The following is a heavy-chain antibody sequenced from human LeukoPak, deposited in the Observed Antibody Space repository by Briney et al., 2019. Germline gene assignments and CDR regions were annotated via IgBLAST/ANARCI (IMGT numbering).Heavy chain of an antibody. D-gene: IGHD1-7*01. Sequence: PSETLSLTCTVSGGSISSYYWSWIRQPPGKGLEWIAAIYYGGSTYYNPSLKSRVTISLDTPKNQFSLKLNSATAADTAMYYCARRVGELPFDYWGQGILVTVSS. CDR1: GGSISSYY. J-gene: IGHJ4*02. CDR2: IYYGGST. V-gene: IGHV4-59*04. CDR3: ARRVGELPFDY.